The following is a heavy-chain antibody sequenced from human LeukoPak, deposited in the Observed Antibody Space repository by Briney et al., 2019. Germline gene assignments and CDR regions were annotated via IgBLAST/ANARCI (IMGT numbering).Heavy chain of an antibody. D-gene: IGHD5-18*01. CDR2: IYYSGST. CDR3: ARAGGYSYGCDFDY. J-gene: IGHJ4*02. V-gene: IGHV4-59*01. CDR1: GGSISSYY. Sequence: SETLSLTCTVSGGSISSYYWSWIRQPPGKGLEWIGYIYYSGSTNYNPSLKSRVTISVDTSKNQFSLKLSSVIAADTAVYYCARAGGYSYGCDFDYWGQGTLVTVSS.